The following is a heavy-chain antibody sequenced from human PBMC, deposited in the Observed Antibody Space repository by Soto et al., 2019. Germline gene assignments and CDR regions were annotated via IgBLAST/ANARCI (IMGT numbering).Heavy chain of an antibody. D-gene: IGHD3-22*01. CDR2: IYYSGST. CDR3: ARHTYYYDSSGSPDY. Sequence: SETLSLTCTVSGGSISSSNYYWGWIRQPPGKGLEWIGSIYYSGSTYYNPSLKSRVTISVDTSKNQFSLKLSSVTAADTAVYYCARHTYYYDSSGSPDYWGQGTLVTVSS. V-gene: IGHV4-39*01. J-gene: IGHJ4*02. CDR1: GGSISSSNYY.